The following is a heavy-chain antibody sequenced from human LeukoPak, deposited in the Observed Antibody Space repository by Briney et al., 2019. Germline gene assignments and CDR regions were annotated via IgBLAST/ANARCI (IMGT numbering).Heavy chain of an antibody. CDR2: IHTSGTT. CDR3: ARGDYYDGGGRNWFDP. D-gene: IGHD3-3*01. J-gene: IGHJ5*02. V-gene: IGHV4-4*07. CDR1: GDSMYSHY. Sequence: SETLSLTCSVSGDSMYSHYWSSIRQAAGTGLEWIGRIHTSGTTYHNPSLKSRVTLSIDTSMNQFSLRLTSVTAADTAVYYCARGDYYDGGGRNWFDPWGQGTLVTVSP.